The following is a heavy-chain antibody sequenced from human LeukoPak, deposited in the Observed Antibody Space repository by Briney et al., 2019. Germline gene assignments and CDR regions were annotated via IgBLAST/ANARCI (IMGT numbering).Heavy chain of an antibody. J-gene: IGHJ4*02. V-gene: IGHV1-69*10. CDR3: ARSQAVAGTHPYYFDY. CDR2: XXPIFGIA. D-gene: IGHD6-19*01. CDR1: GGTFSSYA. Sequence: SVKVSCKASGGTFSSYAISWVRQAPGQGLEWXXXXXPIFGIANYAQKFQGRVTITADKSTSTAYMEPSSLRSEDTAVYYCARSQAVAGTHPYYFDYWGQGTLVTVSS.